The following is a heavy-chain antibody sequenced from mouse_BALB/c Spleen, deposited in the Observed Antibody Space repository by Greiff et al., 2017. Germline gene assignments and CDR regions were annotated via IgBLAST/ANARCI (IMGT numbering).Heavy chain of an antibody. CDR2: IYPGDGDT. CDR1: GYAFSSSW. D-gene: IGHD2-14*01. J-gene: IGHJ3*01. CDR3: ARGIGPFAY. Sequence: QVQLQQSGPELVKPGASVKISCKASGYAFSSSWMNWVKQRPGQGLEWIGRIYPGDGDTNYNGKFKGKATLTADKSSSTAYMQLSSLTSVDSAVYFCARGIGPFAYWGQGTLVTVSA. V-gene: IGHV1-82*01.